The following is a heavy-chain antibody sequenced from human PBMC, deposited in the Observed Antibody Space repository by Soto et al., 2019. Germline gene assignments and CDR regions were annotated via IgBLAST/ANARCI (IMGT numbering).Heavy chain of an antibody. CDR3: AKASNLIPWGSND. V-gene: IGHV3-23*01. D-gene: IGHD3-10*01. Sequence: EVQLLESGGGLIQPGGSLRLSCAASGFTFTTYAMRWVRQAPGKGLEWVSAISASGDITYYADSVKGRFTISRDSSKKTLYLQMYGPRAEETAIYYCAKASNLIPWGSNDWGQGTLVTVSS. CDR1: GFTFTTYA. J-gene: IGHJ4*02. CDR2: ISASGDIT.